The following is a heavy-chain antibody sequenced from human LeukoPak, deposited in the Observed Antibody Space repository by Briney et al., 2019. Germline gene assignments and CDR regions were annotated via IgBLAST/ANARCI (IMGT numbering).Heavy chain of an antibody. CDR3: ARHSSGWYAFDY. D-gene: IGHD6-19*01. V-gene: IGHV4-39*01. CDR2: IHYSGST. J-gene: IGHJ4*02. Sequence: SETLSLTCTVPGGSICSSSYYWGWIRQPPGKGLEWIGSIHYSGSTYYNPFLKSRVTISVDTSKNQFSLKLSSVTAADTAVYSCARHSSGWYAFDYWGQGTLVTVSS. CDR1: GGSICSSSYY.